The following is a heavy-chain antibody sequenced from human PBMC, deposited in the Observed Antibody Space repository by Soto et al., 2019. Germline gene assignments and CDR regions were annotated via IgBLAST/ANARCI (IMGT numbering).Heavy chain of an antibody. J-gene: IGHJ4*02. CDR2: ISYDGSNK. D-gene: IGHD3-22*01. CDR3: ARGGVIVVVITSSRWDY. Sequence: QVQLVESGGGVVQPGRSLRLSCAASGFTFSSYAMHWVRQAPGKGLEWVAVISYDGSNKYYADSVKGRFTISRDNSKNTLYLQMNSLRAEDTAVYYCARGGVIVVVITSSRWDYWGQGTLVAVSS. CDR1: GFTFSSYA. V-gene: IGHV3-30-3*01.